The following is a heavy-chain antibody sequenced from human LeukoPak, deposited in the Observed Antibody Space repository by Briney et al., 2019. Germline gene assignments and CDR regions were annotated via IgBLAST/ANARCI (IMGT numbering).Heavy chain of an antibody. V-gene: IGHV3-30*18. Sequence: PGRSLRLSCTASGFTLSSFGMHWVRQAPGKGLEWVAVISDDGSNTYYADSVQGRFTISRDNSKNTLYLQMNSLRAEDTAVYYCAKDADTATIIYWYFDLWGRGTLVTVSS. CDR3: AKDADTATIIYWYFDL. CDR1: GFTLSSFG. CDR2: ISDDGSNT. D-gene: IGHD5-18*01. J-gene: IGHJ2*01.